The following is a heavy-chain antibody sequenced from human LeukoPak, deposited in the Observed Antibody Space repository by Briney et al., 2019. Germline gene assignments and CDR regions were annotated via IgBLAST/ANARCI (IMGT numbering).Heavy chain of an antibody. CDR2: IRGSGGGT. Sequence: PGGSLRLSCAASGFTFSSYAMSWVRQAPGKGLEWVSAIRGSGGGTNYGDSVKGRFTISRDNSKNTLYLQMNSLRAEDTAVYYCAKSVASTSSWGQGTLVTVSS. J-gene: IGHJ5*02. V-gene: IGHV3-23*01. CDR3: AKSVASTSS. D-gene: IGHD2-15*01. CDR1: GFTFSSYA.